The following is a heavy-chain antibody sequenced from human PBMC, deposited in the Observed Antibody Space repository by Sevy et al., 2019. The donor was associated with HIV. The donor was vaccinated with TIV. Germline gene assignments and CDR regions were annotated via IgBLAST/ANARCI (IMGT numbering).Heavy chain of an antibody. D-gene: IGHD2-8*01. CDR3: AREGCTRPHDY. Sequence: GGSLRLSCAVSGFNFNIYNMSWVRQAPGKGLEWVSTLSFGCGKINYADSVKGRFIISRDDSKNTLYLQMNSLGAEDTAVYFCAREGCTRPHDYWGQGTLVTVSS. V-gene: IGHV3-23*01. CDR2: LSFGCGKI. J-gene: IGHJ4*02. CDR1: GFNFNIYN.